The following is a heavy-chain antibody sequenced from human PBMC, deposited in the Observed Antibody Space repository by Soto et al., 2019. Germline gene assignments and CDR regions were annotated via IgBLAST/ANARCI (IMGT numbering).Heavy chain of an antibody. CDR2: ISSSSSYI. CDR1: GFTFSSYS. Sequence: GGSLRLSCAASGFTFSSYSMNWVRQAPGKGLEWVSSISSSSSYIYYADSVKGRFTISRDNAKNTLYLQMNSLRAEDTAVYYCASGGVTIFGVAYYYYGMDVWGQGTTVTVSS. CDR3: ASGGVTIFGVAYYYYGMDV. D-gene: IGHD3-3*01. J-gene: IGHJ6*02. V-gene: IGHV3-21*01.